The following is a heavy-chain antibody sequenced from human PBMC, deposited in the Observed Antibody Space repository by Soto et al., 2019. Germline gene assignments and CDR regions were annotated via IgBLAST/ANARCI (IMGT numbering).Heavy chain of an antibody. CDR1: GGTFSSYA. J-gene: IGHJ6*02. CDR3: ARGGRAVAGRTYYYYYGMDV. D-gene: IGHD6-19*01. Sequence: QVQLVQSGAEVKKPGSSVKVSCKASGGTFSSYAISWVRQAPGQGLEWMGGIIPIFGTANYAQKFQGRVTITADESTSTAYMELSSLRSEDTAVYYCARGGRAVAGRTYYYYYGMDVWGQGTTVTVSS. V-gene: IGHV1-69*12. CDR2: IIPIFGTA.